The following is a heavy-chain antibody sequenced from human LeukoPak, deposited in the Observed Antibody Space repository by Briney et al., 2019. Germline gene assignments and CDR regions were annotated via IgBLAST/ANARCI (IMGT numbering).Heavy chain of an antibody. J-gene: IGHJ4*02. D-gene: IGHD4-23*01. Sequence: GGSLRLSCAASGFTFSNYAMTWVRQAPGEGLEWVSDISGSGSTTYYADSVKGRFTISRDNSKNTLYLQVDSLRAEDTPLYYCAKHCRFTGGNSEIDNWGRGILVTVS. CDR3: AKHCRFTGGNSEIDN. V-gene: IGHV3-23*01. CDR1: GFTFSNYA. CDR2: ISGSGSTT.